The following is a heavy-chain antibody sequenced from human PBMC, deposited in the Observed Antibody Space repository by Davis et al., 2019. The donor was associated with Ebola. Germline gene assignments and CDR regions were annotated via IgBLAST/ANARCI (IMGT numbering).Heavy chain of an antibody. D-gene: IGHD6-19*01. V-gene: IGHV3-30-3*01. CDR1: GFTFSNYA. CDR3: ARGDSSAWYTGIDY. CDR2: ISYDGTNK. J-gene: IGHJ4*02. Sequence: GESLKISCAASGFTFSNYAMHWVRQAPGKGLEWVAVISYDGTNKYYADSVKGPFTISRDNSKNTLYLEKSSLRAEDTALYYCARGDSSAWYTGIDYWGQGTLVTVSS.